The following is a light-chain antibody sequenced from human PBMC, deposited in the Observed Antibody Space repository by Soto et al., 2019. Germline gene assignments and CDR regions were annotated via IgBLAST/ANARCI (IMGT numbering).Light chain of an antibody. Sequence: QSVLTQPRSVSGSPGQSVTIPCTGTSSDVGGYNYVSWYQHHPGKAPKLLIYDVSRRPSGVPDRFSGSKSGNTASLAISGLQAEDEADYYCCSYAGSYTLVFGGGTKLTVL. CDR1: SSDVGGYNY. CDR3: CSYAGSYTLV. V-gene: IGLV2-11*01. CDR2: DVS. J-gene: IGLJ3*02.